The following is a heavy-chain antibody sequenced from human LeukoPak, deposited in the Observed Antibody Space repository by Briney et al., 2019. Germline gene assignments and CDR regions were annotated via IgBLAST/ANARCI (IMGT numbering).Heavy chain of an antibody. CDR3: AKDSGFMVRGVMSDY. D-gene: IGHD3-10*01. CDR1: GFTFSSYG. V-gene: IGHV3-23*01. CDR2: ISGSGGST. Sequence: GGSLRLSCAASGFTFSSYGMSWVRQAPGKGLEWVSAISGSGGSTYYADSVKGRFTISRDNSKNTLYLQMNSLRAEDTAVYYCAKDSGFMVRGVMSDYWDQGTLVTASS. J-gene: IGHJ4*02.